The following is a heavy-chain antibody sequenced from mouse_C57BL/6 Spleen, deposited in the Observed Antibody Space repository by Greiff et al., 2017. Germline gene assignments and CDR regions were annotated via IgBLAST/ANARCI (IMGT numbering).Heavy chain of an antibody. J-gene: IGHJ4*01. D-gene: IGHD2-5*01. CDR3: ARSGYSIYYYAMDY. Sequence: QVQLQQSGAELVRPGTSVKLSCKASGYTFTSYWMHWVKQRPGQGLEWIGVIDPSDSYTNYNQKFKGKATLTVDTSSSTAYMQLSSLTSEDSAVYYCARSGYSIYYYAMDYWGQGTSVTVSS. CDR1: GYTFTSYW. CDR2: IDPSDSYT. V-gene: IGHV1-59*01.